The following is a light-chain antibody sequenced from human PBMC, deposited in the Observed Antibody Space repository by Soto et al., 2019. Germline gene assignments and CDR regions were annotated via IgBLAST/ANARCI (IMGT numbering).Light chain of an antibody. J-gene: IGKJ2*01. V-gene: IGKV3-15*01. CDR1: QSVSSN. CDR3: QQYDSSPPTFT. CDR2: DAS. Sequence: EIVMTQSPATLSVSPGERATLSCRASQSVSSNLAWYQQKPGRAPTLLIYDASCRTTGIPARLSGSWSGTEFALAISSLQSEDLAVYYCQQYDSSPPTFTFGQGTKLEIK.